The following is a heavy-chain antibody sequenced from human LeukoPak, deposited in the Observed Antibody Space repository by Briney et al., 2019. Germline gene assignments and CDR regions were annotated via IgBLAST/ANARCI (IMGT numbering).Heavy chain of an antibody. D-gene: IGHD5-12*01. Sequence: GGSLRLSCAASGFTVSTNYMSWVRQAPGKGLEWVSVIYSGYSTYYADSVKDRFTISRDNPKNTLYLQMNGLRVEDTAVYYCAKDMQTWPRFPDYWGQGTLVTVSS. V-gene: IGHV3-66*01. CDR1: GFTVSTNY. CDR2: IYSGYST. J-gene: IGHJ4*02. CDR3: AKDMQTWPRFPDY.